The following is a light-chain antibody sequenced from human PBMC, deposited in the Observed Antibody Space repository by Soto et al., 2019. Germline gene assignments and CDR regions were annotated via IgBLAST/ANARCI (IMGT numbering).Light chain of an antibody. CDR3: QQRSDWPPIT. CDR1: QSVRTY. J-gene: IGKJ5*01. CDR2: DAA. Sequence: EIVLTQSPATLSLSPGERATLSCRASQSVRTYLAWYQQKPGQAPRLLIYDAASRSTGITAGFSGSGSGTDFTLTISSLEPEDFAVYCCQQRSDWPPITFGQGTLLE. V-gene: IGKV3-11*01.